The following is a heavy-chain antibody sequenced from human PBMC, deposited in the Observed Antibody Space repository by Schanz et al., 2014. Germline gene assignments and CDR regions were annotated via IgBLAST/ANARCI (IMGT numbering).Heavy chain of an antibody. J-gene: IGHJ6*02. V-gene: IGHV1-18*01. D-gene: IGHD3-10*01. CDR1: GYTFNNHG. CDR3: VRDAGWAFGDYHGMDV. Sequence: QVQLVQSGGEVKKPGASATVSCKASGYTFNNHGITWVRQAPGQGREWMGWISVYHGHTNYAEKVHGRVTMTTDTSTSTAYMELRSLISEDTAVYYCVRDAGWAFGDYHGMDVWGQGTSVTVSS. CDR2: ISVYHGHT.